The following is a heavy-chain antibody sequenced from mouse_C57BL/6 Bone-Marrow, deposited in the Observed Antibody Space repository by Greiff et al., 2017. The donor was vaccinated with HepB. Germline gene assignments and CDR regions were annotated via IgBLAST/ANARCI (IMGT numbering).Heavy chain of an antibody. CDR3: ARRVVEFDY. Sequence: VKLQQPGAELVMPGASVKLSCKASGYTFTSYWMHWVKQRPGQGLEWIGEIDPSDSYTNYNQKFKGKSTLTVDKSSSTAYMQLSSLTSEDSAVYYCARRVVEFDYWGQGTTLTVSS. J-gene: IGHJ2*01. CDR2: IDPSDSYT. CDR1: GYTFTSYW. D-gene: IGHD1-1*01. V-gene: IGHV1-69*01.